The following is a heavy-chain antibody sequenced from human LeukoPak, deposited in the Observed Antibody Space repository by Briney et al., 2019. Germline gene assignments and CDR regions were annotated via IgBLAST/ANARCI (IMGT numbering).Heavy chain of an antibody. CDR3: AKSRSHYYDSSGFSDY. CDR2: ISGSGGST. Sequence: GGSLRLSCAASGFTFSSYAMSWVRQAPGEGLEWVSAISGSGGSTYYADSVKGRFTISRDNSKNTLYLQMNSLRAEDTAVYYCAKSRSHYYDSSGFSDYWGQGTLVTVSS. D-gene: IGHD3-22*01. CDR1: GFTFSSYA. J-gene: IGHJ4*02. V-gene: IGHV3-23*01.